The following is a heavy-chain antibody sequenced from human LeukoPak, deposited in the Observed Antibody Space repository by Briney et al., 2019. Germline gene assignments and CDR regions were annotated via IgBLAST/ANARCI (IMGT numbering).Heavy chain of an antibody. CDR2: ISRSGSPI. CDR1: GFTFISYE. CDR3: ASIGVVVVPAAMGAFDI. V-gene: IGHV3-48*03. J-gene: IGHJ3*02. Sequence: GGSLRLSCAASGFTFISYEMNWVGQAPGKGLEWVSYISRSGSPIYYADSVKGRFTISRDNAKNSLYLQMNSLRAEDTAVYYCASIGVVVVPAAMGAFDIWGQGTMVTVSS. D-gene: IGHD2-2*01.